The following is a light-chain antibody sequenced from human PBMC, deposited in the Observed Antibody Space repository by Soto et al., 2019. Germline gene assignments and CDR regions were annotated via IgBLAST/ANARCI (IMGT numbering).Light chain of an antibody. CDR3: CSYVGSSILM. J-gene: IGLJ3*02. CDR2: EVN. CDR1: SSDVGLYNL. V-gene: IGLV2-23*02. Sequence: QSVLTQPASVSGSPGQSITISCTGTSSDVGLYNLASWYQQLPGKAPKLIIYEVNERPSGISDRFSGSKSGNTASLTISGLQDEDEADYYCCSYVGSSILMFGGGTQLTVL.